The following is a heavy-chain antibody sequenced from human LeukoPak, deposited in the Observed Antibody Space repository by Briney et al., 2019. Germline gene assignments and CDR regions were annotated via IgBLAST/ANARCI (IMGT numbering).Heavy chain of an antibody. D-gene: IGHD4-17*01. CDR3: ARGYGPGY. J-gene: IGHJ4*02. CDR1: GDSISSTNW. CDR2: IDHRGNT. V-gene: IGHV4-4*02. Sequence: PSETLSLTCAVSGDSISSTNWWNWVRQPPGKGLEWIGEIDHRGNTNYNPSLKSRVTISVDRSKNQFSLKLTSVTAADTAVYYCARGYGPGYWGQGTLVTVS.